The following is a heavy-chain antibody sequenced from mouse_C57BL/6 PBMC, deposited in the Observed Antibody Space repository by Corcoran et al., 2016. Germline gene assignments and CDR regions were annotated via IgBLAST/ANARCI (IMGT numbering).Heavy chain of an antibody. J-gene: IGHJ2*01. CDR2: INPNNGGT. Sequence: EVQLQQSGPELVKPGASVKISCKASGYTFTDYYMNWVKQSHGKSLEWIGDINPNNGGTSYNQKFKGKATLTVDKSSSTAYMELRSLTSEDSAVYDCARSGSNYVYFDYWGQGTTLTVSS. CDR3: ARSGSNYVYFDY. V-gene: IGHV1-26*01. D-gene: IGHD2-5*01. CDR1: GYTFTDYY.